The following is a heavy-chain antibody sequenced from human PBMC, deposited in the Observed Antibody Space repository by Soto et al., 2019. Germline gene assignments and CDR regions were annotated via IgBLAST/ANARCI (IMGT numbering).Heavy chain of an antibody. D-gene: IGHD5-18*01. CDR2: INHSGST. V-gene: IGHV4-34*01. CDR1: GGSFSGYY. J-gene: IGHJ3*02. Sequence: QVQLQQWGAGLLKPSETLSLTCAVYGGSFSGYYWSWIRQPPGKGLEWIGEINHSGSTNYNPSLKSRVTISVDTSKNQFSLKLSSVTAADTAVYYCARRLGWIQLWYDAFDIWGQGTMVTVSS. CDR3: ARRLGWIQLWYDAFDI.